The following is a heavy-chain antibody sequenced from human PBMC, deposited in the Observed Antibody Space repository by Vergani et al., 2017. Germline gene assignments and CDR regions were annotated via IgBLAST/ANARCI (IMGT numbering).Heavy chain of an antibody. Sequence: EVQLVESGGGLVHPGGSLRLFCAASGFTFSSYSMNWVRQAPGKGLEWISYISSSSSTIYYADSVKGRFTISRDNAKNSLYLQMNSLRAEDTAVYYCASSITMMPFDLWGRGTLVTVSS. CDR2: ISSSSSTI. J-gene: IGHJ2*01. D-gene: IGHD3-22*01. CDR3: ASSITMMPFDL. V-gene: IGHV3-48*01. CDR1: GFTFSSYS.